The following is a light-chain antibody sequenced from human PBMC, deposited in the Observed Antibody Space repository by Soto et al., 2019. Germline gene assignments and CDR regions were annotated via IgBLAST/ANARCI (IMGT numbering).Light chain of an antibody. J-gene: IGKJ1*01. Sequence: DIQMTQSPSTLSASVGDRVTITCRASQTVSSWLAWYQQKPGKAPKLLIYDVSSLESGVPSRFSGSGSGTEFTLTINSLQPDDFATYYCQQYYSYSRTFGQGTKVEVK. CDR2: DVS. CDR3: QQYYSYSRT. V-gene: IGKV1-5*01. CDR1: QTVSSW.